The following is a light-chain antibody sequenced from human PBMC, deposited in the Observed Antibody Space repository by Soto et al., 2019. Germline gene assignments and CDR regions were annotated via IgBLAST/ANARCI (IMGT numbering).Light chain of an antibody. CDR3: QQYNNWPRWT. J-gene: IGKJ1*01. CDR1: QSVSSN. V-gene: IGKV3-15*01. Sequence: EMVLTQSPATLSVSPLERVTLSVRASQSVSSNLAWYQQKPGQAPSLLIYAASARATGIPVRFSGSGSGTEFTLTISSLQSEDFAVYFCQQYNNWPRWTFGQGTKVDIK. CDR2: AAS.